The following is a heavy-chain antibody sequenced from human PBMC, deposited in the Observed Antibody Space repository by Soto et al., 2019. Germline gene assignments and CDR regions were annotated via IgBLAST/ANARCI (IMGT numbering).Heavy chain of an antibody. CDR3: ARDPFHYYYDSSGYSDY. V-gene: IGHV4-59*01. Sequence: PSETLSLTCTVSGGSISSYYWSWIRQPPGKGLEWIGYIYYSGSTNYNPSLKSRVTISVDTSKNQFSLKPSSVTAADTAVYYCARDPFHYYYDSSGYSDYWGQGTLVTVSS. J-gene: IGHJ4*02. CDR2: IYYSGST. D-gene: IGHD3-22*01. CDR1: GGSISSYY.